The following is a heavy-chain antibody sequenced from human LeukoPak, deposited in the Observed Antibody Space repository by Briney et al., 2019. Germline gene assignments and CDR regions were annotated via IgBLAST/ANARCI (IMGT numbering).Heavy chain of an antibody. J-gene: IGHJ3*02. V-gene: IGHV4-59*01. CDR1: GGSISSYY. D-gene: IGHD6-13*01. CDR2: IYYSGST. CDR3: ARAVAAVGGSDI. Sequence: PSETLSLTCTVSGGSISSYYWSWIRQPPGKGLEWIGYIYYSGSTNYNPSLKSRVTISVDTSKNQFSLKLSSVTAADTAVYYCARAVAAVGGSDIWGQGTMVTVSS.